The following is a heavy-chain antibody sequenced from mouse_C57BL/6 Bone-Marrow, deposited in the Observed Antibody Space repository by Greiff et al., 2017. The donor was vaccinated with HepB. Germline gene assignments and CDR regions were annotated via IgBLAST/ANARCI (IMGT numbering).Heavy chain of an antibody. CDR2: IYPGSGST. V-gene: IGHV1-55*01. J-gene: IGHJ1*03. CDR3: ARAGDGYDWYFDV. CDR1: GYTFTSYW. Sequence: VQLQQPGAELVKPGASVKMSCKASGYTFTSYWITWVKQRPGQGLEWIGDIYPGSGSTNYNEKFKSKATLTVDTSSSTAYMPLSSLTSEDSAVYYCARAGDGYDWYFDVWGTGTTVTVSS. D-gene: IGHD2-2*01.